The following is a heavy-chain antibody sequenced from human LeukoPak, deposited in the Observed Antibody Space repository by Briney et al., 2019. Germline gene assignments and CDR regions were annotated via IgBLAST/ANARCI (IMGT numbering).Heavy chain of an antibody. CDR3: ASEGLGVIATTN. D-gene: IGHD3-16*02. Sequence: ASVKVPCKVSGYTFTGYYMHWVRQAPGQGLEWMGRINPNSGGTNYAQKFQGRVTMTRDTSISTAYMELSRLRSDDTAVYYCASEGLGVIATTNWGQGTLVTVSS. CDR1: GYTFTGYY. CDR2: INPNSGGT. J-gene: IGHJ4*02. V-gene: IGHV1-2*06.